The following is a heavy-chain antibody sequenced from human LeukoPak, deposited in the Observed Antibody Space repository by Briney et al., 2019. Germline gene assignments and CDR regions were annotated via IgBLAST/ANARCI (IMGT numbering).Heavy chain of an antibody. D-gene: IGHD3-10*01. V-gene: IGHV4-4*02. CDR3: AREIPPEYGSGSYYP. CDR2: IYYSGST. Sequence: PSGTLSLTCAVSGGSISSSNWWSWVRQHPGKGLEWIGYIYYSGSTYYNPSLKSRVTISVDTSKNQFSLKLSSVTAADTAVYYCAREIPPEYGSGSYYPWGQGTLVTVSS. CDR1: GGSISSSNW. J-gene: IGHJ5*02.